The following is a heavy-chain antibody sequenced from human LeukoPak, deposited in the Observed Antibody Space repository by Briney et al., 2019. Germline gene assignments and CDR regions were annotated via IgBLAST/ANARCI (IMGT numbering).Heavy chain of an antibody. Sequence: ASVKVSCKASGYTFTSYDISWVRQAPGQGLEWMGGIIPIFGTANYAQKFQGRVTITADESTSTAYMELSSLRSEDTAVYYCARDAQSGSYAYGDNWFDPWGQGTLVTVSS. V-gene: IGHV1-69*13. CDR3: ARDAQSGSYAYGDNWFDP. D-gene: IGHD3-16*01. J-gene: IGHJ5*02. CDR2: IIPIFGTA. CDR1: GYTFTSYD.